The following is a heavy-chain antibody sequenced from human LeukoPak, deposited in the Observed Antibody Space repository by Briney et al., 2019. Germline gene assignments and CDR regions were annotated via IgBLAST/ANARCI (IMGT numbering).Heavy chain of an antibody. CDR3: ARETDSGWYRTLDY. D-gene: IGHD6-19*01. CDR2: IYYSGST. Sequence: PSETLSLTCTVSGGSISSYYWSWIRQPPGKGLEWTGYIYYSGSTNYNPSLKSRVTISVDTSKNQFSLKLSSVTAADTAVYYCARETDSGWYRTLDYWGQGTLVTVSS. J-gene: IGHJ4*02. CDR1: GGSISSYY. V-gene: IGHV4-59*01.